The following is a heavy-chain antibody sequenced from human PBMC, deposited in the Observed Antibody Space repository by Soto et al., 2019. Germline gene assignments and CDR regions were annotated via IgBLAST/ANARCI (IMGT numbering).Heavy chain of an antibody. J-gene: IGHJ4*02. Sequence: EVQLVESGGGLVQPGGSLRLSCAASGVTVSSNYMSWVRQAPGKGLEWVSVIYSDGSTYYADSVKGRFTISRDNSKTTLYLQMNSLRAEDTAVYYCARHGYNYGGGYFDYWGQGTLVTVSS. V-gene: IGHV3-66*04. CDR1: GVTVSSNY. CDR3: ARHGYNYGGGYFDY. D-gene: IGHD5-18*01. CDR2: IYSDGST.